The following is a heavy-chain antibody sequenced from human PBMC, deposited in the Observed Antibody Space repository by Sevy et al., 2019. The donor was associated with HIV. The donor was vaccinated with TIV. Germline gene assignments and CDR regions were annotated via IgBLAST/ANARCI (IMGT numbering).Heavy chain of an antibody. J-gene: IGHJ6*02. CDR2: ITSGSTYT. CDR1: GFSFSTYS. D-gene: IGHD2-2*02. CDR3: ARSPELQYQMLYGRQKYNGMDV. V-gene: IGHV3-21*01. Sequence: GGSLRLSCAASGFSFSTYSMNWVRQAPGKGLEWVSSITSGSTYTYYVDSVKGRFSISRDNAKNSVFLQRNSLRAEDTAVYYCARSPELQYQMLYGRQKYNGMDVWGQGTTVTVSS.